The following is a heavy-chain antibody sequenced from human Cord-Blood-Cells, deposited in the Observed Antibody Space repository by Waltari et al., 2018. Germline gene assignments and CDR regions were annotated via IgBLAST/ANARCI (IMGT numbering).Heavy chain of an antibody. V-gene: IGHV1-24*01. CDR1: GHTLPELS. CDR2: FDPEDGET. D-gene: IGHD4-17*01. CDR3: ATAGDYGGNSVFAFDI. J-gene: IGHJ3*02. Sequence: QVQVVQSGAEVKKPGASVKVACKVSGHTLPELSTHRARPSTGQGLEWMGGFDPEDGETIYAQKFQGRVTMTEDTSTDTAYMELSSLRSEDTSVYYCATAGDYGGNSVFAFDIWGQGTMVTVSS.